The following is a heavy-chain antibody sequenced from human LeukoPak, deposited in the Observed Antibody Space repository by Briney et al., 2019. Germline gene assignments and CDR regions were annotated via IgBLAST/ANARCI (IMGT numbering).Heavy chain of an antibody. CDR2: INPIFGTA. J-gene: IGHJ5*02. CDR3: ARDRYLRRIAVAGT. Sequence: SVKVSCKASGGTFSSYANSWVRQAPGQGLEWMGRINPIFGTANYAQKFQGRVTITTDESTSTAYMELSSLRSEDTAVYYCARDRYLRRIAVAGTWGQGTLVTVSS. V-gene: IGHV1-69*05. D-gene: IGHD6-19*01. CDR1: GGTFSSYA.